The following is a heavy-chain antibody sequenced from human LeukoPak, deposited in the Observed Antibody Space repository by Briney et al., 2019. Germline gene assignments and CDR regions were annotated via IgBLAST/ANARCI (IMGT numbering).Heavy chain of an antibody. CDR2: IYPGDSVT. CDR3: ARRRHGGNLLDY. CDR1: GYSFTSYW. V-gene: IGHV5-51*01. D-gene: IGHD4-23*01. Sequence: GESLKISCKASGYSFTSYWVARVRQMPGKGLEWTGIIYPGDSVTRYSLSFQGQVTISADKSISTAYLQWSSLTASDTAMYYCARRRHGGNLLDYWGQGTLVTVSS. J-gene: IGHJ4*02.